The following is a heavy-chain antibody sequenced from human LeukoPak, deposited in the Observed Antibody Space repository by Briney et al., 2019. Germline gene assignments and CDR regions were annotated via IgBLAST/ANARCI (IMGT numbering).Heavy chain of an antibody. J-gene: IGHJ4*02. CDR2: ISESGSRT. V-gene: IGHV3-23*01. D-gene: IGHD4-11*01. Sequence: GGSLRLSCAASGFTFSTYAMSWVRQAPGKGLEWVSSISESGSRTYYADSAKGRFTISKDNSENTLNLHMNSLRADDTAVYYCAKAETTAWTAVDYWGQGTLVTVSS. CDR1: GFTFSTYA. CDR3: AKAETTAWTAVDY.